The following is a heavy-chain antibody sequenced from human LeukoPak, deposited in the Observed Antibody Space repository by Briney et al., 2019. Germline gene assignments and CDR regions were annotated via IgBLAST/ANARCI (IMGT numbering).Heavy chain of an antibody. V-gene: IGHV3-30*18. J-gene: IGHJ4*02. CDR1: GFTFQTFG. Sequence: GRSLRLSCAVSGFTFQTFGIHWVRQTPGKGLEWVALISFDGSNKYYADSLKGGFTISRDNSKNTLYLQMNSLRDEDTAVYYCAKDEDYDSSGYCDYWGQGTLVTVSS. CDR3: AKDEDYDSSGYCDY. CDR2: ISFDGSNK. D-gene: IGHD3-22*01.